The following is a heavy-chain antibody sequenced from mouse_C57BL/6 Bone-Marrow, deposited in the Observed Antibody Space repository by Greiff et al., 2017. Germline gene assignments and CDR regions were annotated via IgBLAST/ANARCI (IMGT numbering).Heavy chain of an antibody. CDR2: SRTNANDYTT. CDR1: GFTFSDFC. J-gene: IGHJ3*01. Sequence: EVKLVEPGGGLVQSGRSLRLSCATSGFTFSDFCMEWVRQAPGQGLEWIAASRTNANDYTTEYSVSVKGRVIVSRATSQSILYLQMNALRAEDTAMCYCARDGGRGFADWGQGTLVTVSA. D-gene: IGHD3-3*01. V-gene: IGHV7-1*01. CDR3: ARDGGRGFAD.